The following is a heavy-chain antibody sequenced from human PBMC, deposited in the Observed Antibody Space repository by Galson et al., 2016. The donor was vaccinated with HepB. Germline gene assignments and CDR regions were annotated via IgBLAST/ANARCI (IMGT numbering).Heavy chain of an antibody. CDR3: ARRASSGISFDY. Sequence: SETLSLTCTVSGGSMSYYCWSWIRQPPGKGLEWIGYIFYSGSINYNPSLKSRLTISVDTSKSQFSLNLRSVTAADTAVYYCARRASSGISFDYWGQGTLVTVSS. CDR1: GGSMSYYC. J-gene: IGHJ4*02. D-gene: IGHD6-13*01. V-gene: IGHV4-59*01. CDR2: IFYSGSI.